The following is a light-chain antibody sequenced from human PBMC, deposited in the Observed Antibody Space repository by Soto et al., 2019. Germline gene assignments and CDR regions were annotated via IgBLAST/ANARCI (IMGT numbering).Light chain of an antibody. V-gene: IGLV2-14*01. CDR1: SSDVGLYDY. CDR2: EVS. Sequence: QSALTQPASVSGSPGQSITISCTGTSSDVGLYDYVSWYQQHPGKAPKVIIFEVSNRPSRVSNRFSGSKSGNTASLTISGLQAEDEADYYCSSYTRSSTPYVYGTGTKLTVL. CDR3: SSYTRSSTPYV. J-gene: IGLJ1*01.